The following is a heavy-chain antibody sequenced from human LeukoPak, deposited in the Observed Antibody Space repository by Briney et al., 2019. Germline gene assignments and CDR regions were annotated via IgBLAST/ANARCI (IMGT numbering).Heavy chain of an antibody. D-gene: IGHD1-1*01. Sequence: PGGSLRLSCAASGFTFSSFWMNWVGQAPGKGLEWVANIKEDGSNKYYANSVKGRFTISRDNSKNTLYLQMNSLRAEDTAVYYCAKGTTGTTDSWFDPWGQGTLVTVSS. CDR1: GFTFSSFW. CDR2: IKEDGSNK. J-gene: IGHJ5*02. V-gene: IGHV3-7*01. CDR3: AKGTTGTTDSWFDP.